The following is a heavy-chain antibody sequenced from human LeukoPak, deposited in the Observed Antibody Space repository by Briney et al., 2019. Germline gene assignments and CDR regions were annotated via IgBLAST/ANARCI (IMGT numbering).Heavy chain of an antibody. CDR1: GFTFSSYA. CDR2: ISYDGSNK. D-gene: IGHD2-8*02. CDR3: ARDLVPSDAFDI. J-gene: IGHJ3*02. Sequence: PGGSLRLSCAASGFTFSSYAMHWVRQAPGKGLEWVAVISYDGSNKYYADSVKGRFTISRDNSKNTLYLQMNSLRAEDTAVYYCARDLVPSDAFDIWGQGTMVTVSS. V-gene: IGHV3-30-3*01.